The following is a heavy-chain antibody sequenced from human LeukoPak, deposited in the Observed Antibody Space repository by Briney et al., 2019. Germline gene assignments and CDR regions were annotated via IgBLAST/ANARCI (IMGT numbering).Heavy chain of an antibody. CDR3: ARGERQLSDIRDWFDP. CDR2: INPNSGGT. CDR1: GYTFTGYY. D-gene: IGHD6-13*01. Sequence: ASVKVSCKASGYTFTGYYMHWVRQAPGQGLEWMGWINPNSGGTNYAQKFQGRVTMTRDTSISTAYMELSRLRSDDTAVYYRARGERQLSDIRDWFDPWGQGTLVTVSS. J-gene: IGHJ5*02. V-gene: IGHV1-2*02.